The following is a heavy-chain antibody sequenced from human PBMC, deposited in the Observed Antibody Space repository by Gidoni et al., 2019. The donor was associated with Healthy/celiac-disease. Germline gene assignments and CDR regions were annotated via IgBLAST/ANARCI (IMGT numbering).Heavy chain of an antibody. CDR2: ISYDGSNK. J-gene: IGHJ4*02. CDR3: ARAPETRKCSGGSCYGGELFDY. V-gene: IGHV3-30-3*01. Sequence: GLEWVAVISYDGSNKYYADSVKGRFTISRDNSKNTLYLQMNSLRAEDTAVYYCARAPETRKCSGGSCYGGELFDYWGQGTLVTVSS. D-gene: IGHD2-15*01.